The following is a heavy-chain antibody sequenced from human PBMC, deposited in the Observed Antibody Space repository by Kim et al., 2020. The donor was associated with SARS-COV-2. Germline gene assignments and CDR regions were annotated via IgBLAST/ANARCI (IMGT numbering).Heavy chain of an antibody. V-gene: IGHV1-69*06. D-gene: IGHD1-26*01. CDR1: GGTFSTYA. CDR3: AGIRGRDYFDS. J-gene: IGHJ4*02. Sequence: AVKVSCKSSGGTFSTYALSWVRQAPGQGLEWMGGIILMFGTPNFAQKFQGRVTITADKSTSTSYMELSSLRSEDTAMYYCAGIRGRDYFDSWGQGTLVTVSS. CDR2: IILMFGTP.